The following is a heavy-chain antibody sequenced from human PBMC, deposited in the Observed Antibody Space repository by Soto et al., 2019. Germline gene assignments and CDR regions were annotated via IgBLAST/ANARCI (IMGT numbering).Heavy chain of an antibody. CDR1: GYTFTTYY. CDR2: INPNGGST. V-gene: IGHV1-46*01. Sequence: QVQLVQSGAEVKRPGASVKDSCKASGYTFTTYYMHWVRQDPGQGLEWLGIINPNGGSTTYAQKFQGRVTMTRDTSTSTVYLELSSLRSEDTAVYYCARAGYCSGGTCFHGNCDYWGQGTLVTVSA. J-gene: IGHJ4*02. D-gene: IGHD2-15*01. CDR3: ARAGYCSGGTCFHGNCDY.